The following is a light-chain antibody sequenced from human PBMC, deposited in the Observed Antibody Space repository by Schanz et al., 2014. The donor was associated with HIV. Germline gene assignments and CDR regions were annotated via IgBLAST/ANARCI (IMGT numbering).Light chain of an antibody. J-gene: IGLJ2*01. CDR1: SSDIGAYNY. Sequence: QSALTQPASVSGSPGQSITISCTGTSSDIGAYNYVSWYQQHPGKAPKLMIYDVNNRPAGISSRFSGSKSGNTASLTVSGLQAEDEADYYCSSHAGSDNFGIFGGGTKLTVL. CDR3: SSHAGSDNFGI. V-gene: IGLV2-14*03. CDR2: DVN.